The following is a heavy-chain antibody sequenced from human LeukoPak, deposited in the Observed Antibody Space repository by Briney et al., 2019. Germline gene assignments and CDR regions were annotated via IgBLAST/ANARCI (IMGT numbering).Heavy chain of an antibody. Sequence: GGSLRLSCTVSGFTVSSNSMSWVRQAPGKGLEWISYISASGTITHYADSVEGRFIISRDNAKNSLYLQMNSLRAEDTAVYYCARDGTPILGSGWVYMDVWGKGTTVTISS. CDR1: GFTVSSNS. V-gene: IGHV3-48*04. CDR2: ISASGTIT. J-gene: IGHJ6*04. CDR3: ARDGTPILGSGWVYMDV. D-gene: IGHD6-25*01.